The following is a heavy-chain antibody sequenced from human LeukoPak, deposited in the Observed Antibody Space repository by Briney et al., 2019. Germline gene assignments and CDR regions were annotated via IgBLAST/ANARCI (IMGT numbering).Heavy chain of an antibody. CDR1: GFTFDDYT. CDR3: AKDIEYSSSWYGEGFFDY. V-gene: IGHV3-43*01. Sequence: PGGSLRLSCAASGFTFDDYTMHWVRQAPGKGLEWVSLISWDGGSTYYADSVKGRFTISRDNSKNSLYLQMNSLRTEDTALYYCAKDIEYSSSWYGEGFFDYWGQGALVTVSS. D-gene: IGHD6-13*01. CDR2: ISWDGGST. J-gene: IGHJ4*02.